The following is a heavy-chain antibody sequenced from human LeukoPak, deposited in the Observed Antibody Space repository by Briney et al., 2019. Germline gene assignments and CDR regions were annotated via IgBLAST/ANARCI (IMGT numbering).Heavy chain of an antibody. CDR1: GYTFTSYD. J-gene: IGHJ5*02. CDR3: AXXXXVXFDIVVVPAAIYWFDP. V-gene: IGHV1-8*01. Sequence: GASVKVSCKASGYTFTSYDINWVRQATGQGLEWMGWMNPNSGNTGYAQKFQGRVTMTRNTSISTAYMELSSLRSEDTAVYYCAXXXXVXFDIVVVPAAIYWFDPWGQGTLVTVSS. CDR2: MNPNSGNT. D-gene: IGHD2-2*01.